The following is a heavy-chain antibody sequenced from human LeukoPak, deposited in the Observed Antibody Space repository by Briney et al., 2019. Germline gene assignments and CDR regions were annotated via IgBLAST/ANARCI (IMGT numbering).Heavy chain of an antibody. CDR2: ISSSSSTI. CDR1: GFTFSSYS. J-gene: IGHJ4*02. D-gene: IGHD6-13*01. Sequence: GESLKISCAASGFTFSSYSMNWVRQAPGKGLEWVSYISSSSSTIYYADSVKGRFTISRDNAKNSLYLQMNSLRAEDTAVYYCARAGWSSRGYWGQGTLVTVSS. V-gene: IGHV3-48*01. CDR3: ARAGWSSRGY.